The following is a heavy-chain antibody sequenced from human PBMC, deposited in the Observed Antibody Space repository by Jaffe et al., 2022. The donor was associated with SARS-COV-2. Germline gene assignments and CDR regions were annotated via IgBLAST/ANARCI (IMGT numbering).Heavy chain of an antibody. D-gene: IGHD2-2*01. CDR3: ARGGYCSSTTCYVYMDV. CDR2: INPTTGNP. CDR1: GYAFSSYS. Sequence: QVQLVQSGSELKKPGASVKVSCKASGYAFSSYSVIWVRQAPGQGLEWMGWINPTTGNPTYAQGFTGRFVLSLDTSVSTAYLQISNLKADDTAVYYCARGGYCSSTTCYVYMDVWGKGTTVTVSS. V-gene: IGHV7-4-1*02. J-gene: IGHJ6*03.